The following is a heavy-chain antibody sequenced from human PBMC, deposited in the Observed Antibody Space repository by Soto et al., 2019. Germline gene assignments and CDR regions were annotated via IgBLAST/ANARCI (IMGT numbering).Heavy chain of an antibody. D-gene: IGHD3-16*02. CDR3: GWGIFREGGDYYYYGMDV. J-gene: IGHJ6*02. CDR1: GGTFSSYA. Sequence: QVHLVQSGAEVKKPGSSVKVSCKASGGTFSSYAISWVRQAPGQGLEWMGGFIHIFGTASYSQRFQARVTITADESTSTADVELNGLSSGDTDADFWGWGIFREGGDYYYYGMDVWGQGTSVTVSS. CDR2: FIHIFGTA. V-gene: IGHV1-69*01.